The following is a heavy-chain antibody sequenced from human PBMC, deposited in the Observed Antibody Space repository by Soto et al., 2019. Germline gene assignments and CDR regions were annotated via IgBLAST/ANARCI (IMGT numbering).Heavy chain of an antibody. Sequence: SVKVSCKASGGTFISYAISWVRQAPGQGLEWMGGIIPIFGTANYAQKFQGRVTITADESTSTAYMELSSLRSEDTAVYYCARYSSSWQRTYYYYGMDVWGQGTTVTVSS. V-gene: IGHV1-69*13. D-gene: IGHD6-13*01. CDR1: GGTFISYA. CDR3: ARYSSSWQRTYYYYGMDV. J-gene: IGHJ6*02. CDR2: IIPIFGTA.